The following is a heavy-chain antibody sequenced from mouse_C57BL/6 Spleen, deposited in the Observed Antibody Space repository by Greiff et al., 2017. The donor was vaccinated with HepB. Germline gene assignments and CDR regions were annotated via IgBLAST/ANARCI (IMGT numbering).Heavy chain of an antibody. V-gene: IGHV1-52*01. Sequence: QVQLQQPGAELVRPGSSVKLSCKASGYTFTSYWMHWVKQRPIQGLEWIGNIDPSDSETHYNQKFKDKATLTVDKSSSTAYMQLSSRTSEDSAVYYCARWGDSSGPLDYWGQGTTLTVSS. CDR1: GYTFTSYW. D-gene: IGHD3-2*02. CDR2: IDPSDSET. CDR3: ARWGDSSGPLDY. J-gene: IGHJ2*01.